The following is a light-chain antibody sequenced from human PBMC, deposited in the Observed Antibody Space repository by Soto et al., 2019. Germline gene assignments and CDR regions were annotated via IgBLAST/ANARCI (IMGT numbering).Light chain of an antibody. J-gene: IGKJ3*01. CDR2: WAS. CDR1: RTLLPASNNKNF. V-gene: IGKV4-1*01. CDR3: QQYYNTPLT. Sequence: DIEMTQSPDSLAASLGERATIYCRSSRTLLPASNNKNFLAWYQQKPGQPPKLLFYWASSRSSGVPGRFIAGGSGTDFTLTITNLQAEDVAIYYCQQYYNTPLTFGRGTKVDIK.